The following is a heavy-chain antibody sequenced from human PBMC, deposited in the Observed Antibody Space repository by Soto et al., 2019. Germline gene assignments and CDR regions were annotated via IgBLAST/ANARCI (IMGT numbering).Heavy chain of an antibody. CDR3: TRGGHVVVVTDDLDY. J-gene: IGHJ4*02. Sequence: QVQLMQSGAEVKKPGASVKVSCKASGDTFTEYYIHWVRQAPGQGLEWMGTVNPSGGHTTYAQHLLGRVTMTRDTSKSTHYHELTSLIYEDTDVYYCTRGGHVVVVTDDLDYWGQGTLVAVSS. D-gene: IGHD2-21*02. CDR1: GDTFTEYY. CDR2: VNPSGGHT. V-gene: IGHV1-46*01.